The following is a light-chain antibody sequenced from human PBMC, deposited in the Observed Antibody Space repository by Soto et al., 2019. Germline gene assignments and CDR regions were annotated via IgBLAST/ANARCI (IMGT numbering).Light chain of an antibody. CDR2: GNN. Sequence: QPVLTQPPSVSGAPGQRVTISCTGSSSNIGAPYDVHWYQQLPGSPPKLLIYGNNNRPSGVPDRFSGSKSGTSASLAITGLQAEDEADYYCQSFDSSLSGWVFGGGTKLTVL. CDR3: QSFDSSLSGWV. CDR1: SSNIGAPYD. V-gene: IGLV1-40*01. J-gene: IGLJ3*02.